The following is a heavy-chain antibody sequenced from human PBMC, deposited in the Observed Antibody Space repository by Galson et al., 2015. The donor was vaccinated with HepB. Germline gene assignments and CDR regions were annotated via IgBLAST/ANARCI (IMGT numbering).Heavy chain of an antibody. CDR2: LYYNGRT. CDR3: ASLRGYSISRDLDY. CDR1: GGSISSSNYY. V-gene: IGHV4-39*01. D-gene: IGHD6-13*01. Sequence: SETLSLTCTVSGGSISSSNYYWAWIRQPPGKGLEWIGSLYYNGRTYYHPSLKSRVTVSGDTSKNQFSLKLISVTAADTAVYYCASLRGYSISRDLDYWGQGTLVTVSS. J-gene: IGHJ4*02.